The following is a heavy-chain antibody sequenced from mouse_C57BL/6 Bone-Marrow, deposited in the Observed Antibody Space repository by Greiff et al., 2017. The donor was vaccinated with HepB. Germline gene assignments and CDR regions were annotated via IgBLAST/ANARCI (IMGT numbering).Heavy chain of an antibody. CDR2: ISNGGGST. Sequence: EVMLVESGGGLVQPGGSLKLSCAASGFTFSYYYMYWVRQTPEKRLEWVAYISNGGGSTYYPDTVKGRFTISRDNAKNTLYLQMSRLKSEDTAMYYCARRTGTHFDYWGQGTT. J-gene: IGHJ2*01. V-gene: IGHV5-12*01. CDR3: ARRTGTHFDY. D-gene: IGHD4-1*01. CDR1: GFTFSYYY.